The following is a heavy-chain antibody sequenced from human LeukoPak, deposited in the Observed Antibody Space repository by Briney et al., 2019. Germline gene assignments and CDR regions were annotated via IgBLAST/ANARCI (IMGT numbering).Heavy chain of an antibody. Sequence: GGSLRLSCAASGFTFSDYYMSWVRQAPGKGLGWVSYISSSGSTIYYADSVKGRFTISRDNAKNSLYLQMNSLRAEDTAVYYCAREYGGNSEYYGMDVWGQGTTVTVSS. J-gene: IGHJ6*02. CDR3: AREYGGNSEYYGMDV. D-gene: IGHD4-23*01. V-gene: IGHV3-11*01. CDR2: ISSSGSTI. CDR1: GFTFSDYY.